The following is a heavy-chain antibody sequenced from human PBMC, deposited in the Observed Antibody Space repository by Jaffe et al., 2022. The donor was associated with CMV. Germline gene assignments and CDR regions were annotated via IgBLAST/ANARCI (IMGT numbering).Heavy chain of an antibody. D-gene: IGHD3-3*01. V-gene: IGHV4-34*01. Sequence: QVQLQQWGAGLLKPSETLSLTCAVYGGSFSGYYWSWIRQPPGKGLEWIGEINHSGSTNYNPSLKSRVTISVDTSKNQFSLKLSSVTAADTAVYYCARGLEWLARHYYYYYYMDVWGKGTTVTVSS. CDR1: GGSFSGYY. CDR3: ARGLEWLARHYYYYYYMDV. J-gene: IGHJ6*03. CDR2: INHSGST.